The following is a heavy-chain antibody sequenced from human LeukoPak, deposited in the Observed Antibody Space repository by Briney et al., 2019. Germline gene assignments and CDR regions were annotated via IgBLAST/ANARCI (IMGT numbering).Heavy chain of an antibody. Sequence: PGGSLRLSCAASGFSFNNYWMSWVRQAPGEGPEWVANINQDGSLKYYVASVKGRFTISRDNAKNSLYLQMNSLRAEDAALYYCARRRGDGQLVSFYLDVWGRGTSVSV. CDR3: ARRRGDGQLVSFYLDV. V-gene: IGHV3-7*03. D-gene: IGHD2/OR15-2a*01. CDR2: INQDGSLK. J-gene: IGHJ6*02. CDR1: GFSFNNYW.